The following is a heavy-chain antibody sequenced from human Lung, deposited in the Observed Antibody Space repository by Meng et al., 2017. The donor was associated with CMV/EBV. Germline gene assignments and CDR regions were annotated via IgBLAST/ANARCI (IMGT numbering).Heavy chain of an antibody. D-gene: IGHD3-22*01. J-gene: IGHJ4*02. CDR2: INQGGSEK. CDR1: GFTFSTYW. V-gene: IGHV3-7*01. Sequence: GGSLRLSCAASGFTFSTYWMSWVRQAPGRGLEWVANINQGGSEKYYVDSVMGRFTVSRDNAKNSLYLQMNSLRAEDTAIYYCATSSSGFFDNWGQGSLVTVSS. CDR3: ATSSSGFFDN.